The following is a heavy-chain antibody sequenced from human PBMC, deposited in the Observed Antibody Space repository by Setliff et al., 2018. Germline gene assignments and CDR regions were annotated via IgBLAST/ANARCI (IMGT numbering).Heavy chain of an antibody. J-gene: IGHJ5*01. CDR2: FIPILGAT. CDR1: GGTFSSSG. D-gene: IGHD3-16*01. Sequence: SVKVSCKSSGGTFSSSGITWVRQAPGQGLQWLGRFIPILGATNYAQNFQGRVTITADESTSTGYMELRSLRSDDTAVYYCARELRSPYWHLDSWGQGTQVTVSA. V-gene: IGHV1-69*13. CDR3: ARELRSPYWHLDS.